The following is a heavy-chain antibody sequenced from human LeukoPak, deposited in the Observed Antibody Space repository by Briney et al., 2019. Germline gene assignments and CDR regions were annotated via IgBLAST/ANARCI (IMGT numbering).Heavy chain of an antibody. CDR1: GFTFSSYE. CDR2: ISSSGSAI. CDR3: SRVFRGSSPPTRGY. D-gene: IGHD1-26*01. Sequence: GGSLRLSCAASGFTFSSYEMIWVRQAPGKGLEWVSYISSSGSAIFYADSVKGRFTISRDNAKNSLYMQMNSLRAEDTAVCYCSRVFRGSSPPTRGYWGQGTLVTVSS. J-gene: IGHJ4*02. V-gene: IGHV3-48*03.